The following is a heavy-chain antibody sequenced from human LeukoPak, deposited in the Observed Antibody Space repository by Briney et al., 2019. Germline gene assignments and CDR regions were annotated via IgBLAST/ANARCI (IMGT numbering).Heavy chain of an antibody. CDR2: IIPIFGTA. J-gene: IGHJ5*02. V-gene: IGHV1-69*13. Sequence: SVKVSCKASGGTFSSYAISWVRQAPGQGLEWMGGIIPIFGTANYAQKFQGRVTVTADESTSTAYMELSSLRSEDTAVYYCARGRRVVVHGWFDPWGQGTLVTVSS. CDR3: ARGRRVVVHGWFDP. CDR1: GGTFSSYA. D-gene: IGHD3-22*01.